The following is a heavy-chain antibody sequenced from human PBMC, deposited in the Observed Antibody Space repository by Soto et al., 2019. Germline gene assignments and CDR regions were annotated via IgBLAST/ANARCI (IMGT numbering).Heavy chain of an antibody. CDR3: ARGGVMVPAAGRFDP. V-gene: IGHV3-7*01. J-gene: IGHJ5*02. CDR2: IKQDGSEK. Sequence: EVQLVESGGGLVQPGGSLRLSCAASGFTFSSYWMSWVRQAPGKGLEWVANIKQDGSEKYYVDSVKGRFIISRDNAKNSLYLQMNSLRAEDTAVYYCARGGVMVPAAGRFDPWGQGTLVTVSS. D-gene: IGHD2-2*01. CDR1: GFTFSSYW.